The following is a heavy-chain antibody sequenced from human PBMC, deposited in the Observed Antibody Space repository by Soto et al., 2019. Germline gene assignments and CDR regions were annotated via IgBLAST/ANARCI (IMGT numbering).Heavy chain of an antibody. Sequence: GGSLRLSCAACGFTFSDYYMSWIRQAPGKGLEWVSYISSSSSYTNYADSVKGRFTISRDNAKNSLYLQMNSLRAEDTAVYYCARDRSVVVITHREDPYWGQGTLVTVSS. CDR3: ARDRSVVVITHREDPY. J-gene: IGHJ4*02. D-gene: IGHD3-22*01. CDR2: ISSSSSYT. CDR1: GFTFSDYY. V-gene: IGHV3-11*05.